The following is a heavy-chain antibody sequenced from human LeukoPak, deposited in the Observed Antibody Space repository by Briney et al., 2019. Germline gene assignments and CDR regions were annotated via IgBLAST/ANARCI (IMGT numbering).Heavy chain of an antibody. D-gene: IGHD1-14*01. CDR3: ATRQGGNPAY. CDR1: GLTFSSHW. Sequence: GGSLRLSCAASGLTFSSHWMHWVRQDPGKGLVWVSRITNDGSSTTYADSVKGRFTTSRGNAKNMLYLQVNSLRAEDTAVYFCATRQGGNPAYWGQGTLITVSS. CDR2: ITNDGSST. V-gene: IGHV3-74*01. J-gene: IGHJ4*02.